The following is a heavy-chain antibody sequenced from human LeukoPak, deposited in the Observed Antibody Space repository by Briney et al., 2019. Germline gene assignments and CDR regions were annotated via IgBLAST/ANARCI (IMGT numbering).Heavy chain of an antibody. CDR2: IYYSGST. Sequence: SETLSLTCTVPGGSISSSSYYWGCIRQPPGKGLEWIGSIYYSGSTYYNPSLKSRVTISVDTSKNQFSLKLSSVTAADTAVYYCARGLSSGYEYYFDYWGQGTLVTVSS. J-gene: IGHJ4*02. D-gene: IGHD5-12*01. V-gene: IGHV4-39*01. CDR1: GGSISSSSYY. CDR3: ARGLSSGYEYYFDY.